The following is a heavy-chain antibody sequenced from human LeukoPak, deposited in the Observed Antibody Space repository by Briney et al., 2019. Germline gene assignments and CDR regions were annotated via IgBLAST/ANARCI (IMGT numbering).Heavy chain of an antibody. V-gene: IGHV3-21*01. CDR1: GFTFSTYN. CDR3: ARDPYSGGYGAYYYYYMDL. Sequence: GGSLRLSCAVSGFTFSTYNMNWVRQAPGKGLEWVSSITSTSTYIYYADSVKGRFTISRDNAKYSLYLQMNGLRVEDTAVYYCARDPYSGGYGAYYYYYMDLWGKGTTVTISS. CDR2: ITSTSTYI. J-gene: IGHJ6*03. D-gene: IGHD1-26*01.